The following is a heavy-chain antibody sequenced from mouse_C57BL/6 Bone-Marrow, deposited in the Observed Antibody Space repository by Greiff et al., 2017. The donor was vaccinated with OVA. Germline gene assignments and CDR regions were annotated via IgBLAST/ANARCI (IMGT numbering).Heavy chain of an antibody. D-gene: IGHD1-1*01. J-gene: IGHJ2*01. CDR2: IDPENGDT. Sequence: VHVKQSGAELVRPGASVKLSCTASGFNIKDDYMHWVKQRPEQGLEWIGWIDPENGDTEYASKFQGKATITADTSSNTAYLQLSSLTSEDTAVYYCTTQFPPVADYWGQGTTLTVSS. CDR3: TTQFPPVADY. V-gene: IGHV14-4*01. CDR1: GFNIKDDY.